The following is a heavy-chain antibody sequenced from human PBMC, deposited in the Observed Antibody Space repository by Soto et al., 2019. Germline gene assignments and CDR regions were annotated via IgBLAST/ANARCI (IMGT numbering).Heavy chain of an antibody. V-gene: IGHV1-46*03. D-gene: IGHD2-21*01. CDR2: INPSGDTT. CDR1: GFTFTSYY. CDR3: TRGAYCGGDCYDY. Sequence: ASVKVACNASGFTFTSYYMHWVRQAPAQGLEWMGIINPSGDTTNYAQEFQGRVTMTRDTSTSTVYMELSSLRSEDTAVYYCTRGAYCGGDCYDYWGQGTLVTVSS. J-gene: IGHJ4*02.